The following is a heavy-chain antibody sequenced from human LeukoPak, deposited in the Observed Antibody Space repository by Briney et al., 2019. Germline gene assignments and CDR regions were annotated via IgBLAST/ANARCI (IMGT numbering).Heavy chain of an antibody. Sequence: PSETLSVTCTVSGGSISNYYWSWIRQPPGNALEWIGYIYYTGTTNYNPSLRSRVTISVDTSKNQFSLKLSSVTAADTAVYYCARVVGYGYSDYWGQGALVTVSS. CDR2: IYYTGTT. V-gene: IGHV4-59*01. CDR1: GGSISNYY. J-gene: IGHJ4*02. D-gene: IGHD5-18*01. CDR3: ARVVGYGYSDY.